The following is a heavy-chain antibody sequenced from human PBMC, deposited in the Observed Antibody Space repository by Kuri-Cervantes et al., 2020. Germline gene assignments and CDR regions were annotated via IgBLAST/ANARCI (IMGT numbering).Heavy chain of an antibody. Sequence: ASVKVSCKASGYTFTGYYMHWVRQAPGQGLEWMGWINPNSGGTNYAQKFQGRVTMTRNTSISTAYMELSSLRSEDTAVYYCARGPDSTYSGSYLGYYYYYYGMDVWGHGTTVTVSS. D-gene: IGHD1-26*01. V-gene: IGHV1-2*02. CDR1: GYTFTGYY. CDR3: ARGPDSTYSGSYLGYYYYYYGMDV. CDR2: INPNSGGT. J-gene: IGHJ6*02.